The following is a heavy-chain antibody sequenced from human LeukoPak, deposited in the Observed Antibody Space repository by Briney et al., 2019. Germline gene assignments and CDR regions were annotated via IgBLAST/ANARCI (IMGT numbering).Heavy chain of an antibody. Sequence: AASVKVSCKASGGTFSSYAISWVRQAPGQGLEWMGRIIPILGIANYAQKFQGRVTITADKSTSTAYMELSSLRSEDTAVYYCARGNDYGDYEVYKAFDIWGQGTMVTVSS. CDR2: IIPILGIA. D-gene: IGHD4-17*01. CDR3: ARGNDYGDYEVYKAFDI. CDR1: GGTFSSYA. J-gene: IGHJ3*02. V-gene: IGHV1-69*04.